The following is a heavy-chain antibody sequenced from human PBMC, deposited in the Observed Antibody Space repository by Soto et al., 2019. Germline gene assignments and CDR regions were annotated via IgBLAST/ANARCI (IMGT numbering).Heavy chain of an antibody. J-gene: IGHJ4*02. CDR1: GFRFSDSW. D-gene: IGHD6-6*01. Sequence: GGSLRLSCAASGFRFSDSWMNWVRQAPGKGLEWVAYISADGSEKNHVDSVKGRFTISRDNAKNSLYLQMNSLRAEDTAVYYCARTPRLLDSWGQGTLVTVSS. V-gene: IGHV3-7*01. CDR3: ARTPRLLDS. CDR2: ISADGSEK.